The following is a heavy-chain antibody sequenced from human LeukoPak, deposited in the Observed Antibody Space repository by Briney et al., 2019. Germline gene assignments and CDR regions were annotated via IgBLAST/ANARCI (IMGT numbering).Heavy chain of an antibody. Sequence: GGSLRLSCAASGFTFSDSYMTWIRQAPGKGLEWVSFISNSGDTIYYADSVKGRFTTSRDNAMSSLYLQMNSLRAEDTAVYYCGRGHWGLDYWGQGTLVTVSS. CDR2: ISNSGDTI. CDR1: GFTFSDSY. J-gene: IGHJ4*02. CDR3: GRGHWGLDY. V-gene: IGHV3-11*04. D-gene: IGHD7-27*01.